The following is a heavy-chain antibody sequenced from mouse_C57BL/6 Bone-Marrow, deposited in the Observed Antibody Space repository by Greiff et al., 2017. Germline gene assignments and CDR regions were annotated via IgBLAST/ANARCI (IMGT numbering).Heavy chain of an antibody. V-gene: IGHV1-64*01. CDR1: GYTFTSYW. D-gene: IGHD2-3*01. J-gene: IGHJ3*01. Sequence: QVQLQQPGAELVKPGASVKLSCKASGYTFTSYWMHWVKQRPGPGLEWIGMIHPNSGSTNYNEKFKSKATLTVDKSSSTAYMQLSSLTSEDSAVYYCARERWLRAWFAYWGQGTLVTVSA. CDR2: IHPNSGST. CDR3: ARERWLRAWFAY.